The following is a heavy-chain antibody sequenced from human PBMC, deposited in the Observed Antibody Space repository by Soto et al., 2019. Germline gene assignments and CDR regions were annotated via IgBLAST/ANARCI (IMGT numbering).Heavy chain of an antibody. J-gene: IGHJ6*02. CDR1: GYTFTIYG. Sequence: QVQLVQSGGEVKKPGASVKVSCKASGYTFTIYGINWVRQAPGQGLEWMGWISPDNGNTNYAQKPQGRVTRTTDTSTSTGYMELRSLRSDDTAVYYCARALGYSGYAGMDVWGQGTTVTVSS. V-gene: IGHV1-18*01. CDR2: ISPDNGNT. CDR3: ARALGYSGYAGMDV. D-gene: IGHD5-12*01.